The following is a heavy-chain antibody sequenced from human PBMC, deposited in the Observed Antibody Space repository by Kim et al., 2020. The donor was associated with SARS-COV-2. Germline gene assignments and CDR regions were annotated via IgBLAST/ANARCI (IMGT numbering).Heavy chain of an antibody. Sequence: SQTLSLTCAISGDSVSSNSAAWNWIRQSPSRGLEWLGRTYYRSKWYNDYAVSVKSRITINPDTSKNQFSLQLNSVTPEDTAVYYCAGSSDTGYSSSWYFDYWGQGTLVTVSS. CDR1: GDSVSSNSAA. CDR3: AGSSDTGYSSSWYFDY. D-gene: IGHD6-13*01. J-gene: IGHJ4*02. V-gene: IGHV6-1*01. CDR2: TYYRSKWYN.